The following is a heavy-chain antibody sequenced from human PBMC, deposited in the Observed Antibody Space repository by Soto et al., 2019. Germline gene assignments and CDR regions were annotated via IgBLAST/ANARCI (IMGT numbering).Heavy chain of an antibody. J-gene: IGHJ4*02. CDR2: IYYSGST. Sequence: PSETLSLTCTVSGGSISSGDYYWSWIRQPPGKGLEWIGYIYYSGSTYYNPSLKSRVTISVDTSKNQFSLKLSSVTAADTAVYYCARRTSGYDWAFDYWGQGTLVPSPQ. CDR3: ARRTSGYDWAFDY. CDR1: GGSISSGDYY. V-gene: IGHV4-30-4*01. D-gene: IGHD5-12*01.